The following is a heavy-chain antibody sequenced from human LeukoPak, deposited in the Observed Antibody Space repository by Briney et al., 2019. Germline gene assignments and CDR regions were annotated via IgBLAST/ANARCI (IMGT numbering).Heavy chain of an antibody. Sequence: ASVKVSCKASGYTFTSYYMHWVRQAPGQGLEWMGIINPSGGSTSYAQKFQGRVTMTRDTSTGTVYMELSSLRSEDTAVYYCARAEDIAARDPKFDYWGQGTLVTVSS. CDR1: GYTFTSYY. CDR3: ARAEDIAARDPKFDY. J-gene: IGHJ4*02. D-gene: IGHD6-6*01. V-gene: IGHV1-46*01. CDR2: INPSGGST.